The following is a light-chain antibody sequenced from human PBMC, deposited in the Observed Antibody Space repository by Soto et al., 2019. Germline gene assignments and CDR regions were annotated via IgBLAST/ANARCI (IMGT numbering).Light chain of an antibody. V-gene: IGKV3-20*01. CDR3: QQYGGSPPIT. J-gene: IGKJ5*01. Sequence: EIVLTQSPGTLSLSPGERATLSCRASQSVSSRYLTWYQQKPGQAPRRLIYGASSRATGIPDRFSGSGSGTDCTLTISRLEPEDFAVYSCQQYGGSPPITFGQGTRLEIK. CDR1: QSVSSRY. CDR2: GAS.